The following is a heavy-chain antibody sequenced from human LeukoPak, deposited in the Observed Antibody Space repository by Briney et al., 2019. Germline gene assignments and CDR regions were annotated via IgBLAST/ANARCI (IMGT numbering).Heavy chain of an antibody. Sequence: SVTVSCKASGGTFSSYAISWVRQPPGQGLEWMGRIISILGIANYAQKFQGRVTITADKSTSTAYMELSSLRSEDTAVYYCARANYSNYSKGGVSNYYYYGMDVWGQGATVTVSS. J-gene: IGHJ6*02. CDR2: IISILGIA. V-gene: IGHV1-69*04. CDR3: ARANYSNYSKGGVSNYYYYGMDV. CDR1: GGTFSSYA. D-gene: IGHD4-11*01.